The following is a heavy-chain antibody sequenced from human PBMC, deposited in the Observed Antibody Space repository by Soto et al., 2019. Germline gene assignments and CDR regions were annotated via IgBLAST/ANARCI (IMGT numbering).Heavy chain of an antibody. D-gene: IGHD3-16*01. J-gene: IGHJ4*02. V-gene: IGHV1-18*04. CDR3: ARLTGVFRLVLDH. CDR1: GYTFTYYH. CDR2: ISAYNYNT. Sequence: ASVKVSCKASGYTFTYYHVHWVRQAPGQGLEWMGRISAYNYNTHYAQNFEGRVTMTTDTSTSTAYMELRSLRSDDTAIYYCARLTGVFRLVLDHWGQGTHVTVSS.